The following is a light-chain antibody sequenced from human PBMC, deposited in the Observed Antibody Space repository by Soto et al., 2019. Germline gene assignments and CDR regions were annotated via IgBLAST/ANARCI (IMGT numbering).Light chain of an antibody. CDR2: DAS. CDR3: QQYGDSPPNT. V-gene: IGKV3-11*01. Sequence: EIVLTQSPATLSVSPGERATLSCRASQSIRNYLAWYQQKPGQAPRLLIYDASNRATGIPARFSGSGSGTDFNLTINKLEPEDFAVYYCQQYGDSPPNTFGQGTNLEIK. CDR1: QSIRNY. J-gene: IGKJ2*01.